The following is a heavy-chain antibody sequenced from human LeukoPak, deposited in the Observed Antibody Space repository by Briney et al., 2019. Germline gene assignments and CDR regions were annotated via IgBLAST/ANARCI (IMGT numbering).Heavy chain of an antibody. CDR2: IKQDGSEK. CDR1: GFTFSSYG. Sequence: GGSLRLSCAASGFTFSSYGMHWVRQAPGKGLEWVANIKQDGSEKYYVDSVKGRFTISRDNAKNSLYLQMNSLRAEDTAVYYCAREGLLWFGELLPNDYWGQGTLVTVSS. V-gene: IGHV3-7*01. J-gene: IGHJ4*02. CDR3: AREGLLWFGELLPNDY. D-gene: IGHD3-10*01.